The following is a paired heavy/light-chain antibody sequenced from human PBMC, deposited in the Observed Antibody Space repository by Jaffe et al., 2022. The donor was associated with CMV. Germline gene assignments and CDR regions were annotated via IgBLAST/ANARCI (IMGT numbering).Light chain of an antibody. CDR2: DNN. V-gene: IGLV1-51*01. Sequence: QSVLTQPPSVSAAPGQKVTVSCSGSDSDIGSNYVSWYQHLPGTAPKLLIYDNNKRPSGIPDRFSGSKSGTSATLGITGLQTGDEAHYYCGTWDDSLSIWMFGGGTTVTVL. CDR3: GTWDDSLSIWM. J-gene: IGLJ3*02. CDR1: DSDIGSNY.
Heavy chain of an antibody. D-gene: IGHD1-26*01. V-gene: IGHV1-3*04. J-gene: IGHJ4*02. CDR1: GYSFANSA. CDR3: ARDWEDLDH. Sequence: QVQLVQSGAEVKMSGASVKLSCKASGYSFANSAMHWVRQAPGPRLEWMGWINIGSGNTKYSQTFQDRVTITRDTSASAAYMELRSLRSEDTAVYYCARDWEDLDHWGQGTLVTVSS. CDR2: INIGSGNT.